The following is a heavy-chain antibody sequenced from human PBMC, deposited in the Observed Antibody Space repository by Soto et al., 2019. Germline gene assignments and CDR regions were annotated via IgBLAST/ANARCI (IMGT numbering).Heavy chain of an antibody. CDR1: GGSFSAYY. Sequence: QVQLQQWGAGLLKPSETLSLTCAVYGGSFSAYYWNWIRQPPGKELEWIGEINPSGSTNYNPSLKSRVTISVDTSKNQFSLKLSSVTAADTAVYYCARSGRLQLVRRNWFDLWGQGTLVTVSS. CDR2: INPSGST. D-gene: IGHD6-13*01. CDR3: ARSGRLQLVRRNWFDL. V-gene: IGHV4-34*01. J-gene: IGHJ5*02.